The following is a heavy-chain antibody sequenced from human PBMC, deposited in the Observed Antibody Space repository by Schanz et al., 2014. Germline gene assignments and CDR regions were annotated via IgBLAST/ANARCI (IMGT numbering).Heavy chain of an antibody. CDR3: ARDRRNADLDY. Sequence: QVHLLESGGGVVQPGRSLRLSCAASGFTFSGNAMHWVRQAPGKGLEWVAVVSDDGNKKYYADSVKGRFTISRDNSKNLLYLQMNSLRAEDTALYYCARDRRNADLDYWGQGTLVTVSS. CDR2: VSDDGNKK. V-gene: IGHV3-30*03. J-gene: IGHJ4*02. D-gene: IGHD1-1*01. CDR1: GFTFSGNA.